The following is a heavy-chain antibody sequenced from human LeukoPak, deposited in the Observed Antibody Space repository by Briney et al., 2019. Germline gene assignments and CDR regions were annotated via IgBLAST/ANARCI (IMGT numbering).Heavy chain of an antibody. CDR3: ARWGAGDY. D-gene: IGHD3-16*01. CDR1: GGSISSGSYY. CDR2: IYTSGST. Sequence: SETLSLTCTVSGGSISSGSYYWSWIRQPAGKGLEWIGRIYTSGSTNYNPSLKSRVTISVDTSKNQFSLRLGSVTAADTAVYYCARWGAGDYWGQGTLVTVSS. V-gene: IGHV4-61*02. J-gene: IGHJ4*02.